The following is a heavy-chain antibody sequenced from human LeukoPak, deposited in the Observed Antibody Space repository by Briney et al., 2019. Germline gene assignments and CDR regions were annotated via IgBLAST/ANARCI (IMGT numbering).Heavy chain of an antibody. D-gene: IGHD3-22*01. V-gene: IGHV4-59*01. Sequence: SETLSLTCTVSGVSISSYYWSWIRQPPGKGLEWIGYIYYSGSTNYNPSLKSRVTISVDTSKNQFSLKLSSVTAADTAVYYCARGIVDYYDSSGSPGVAFDIWGQGTMVTVSS. CDR3: ARGIVDYYDSSGSPGVAFDI. CDR2: IYYSGST. CDR1: GVSISSYY. J-gene: IGHJ3*02.